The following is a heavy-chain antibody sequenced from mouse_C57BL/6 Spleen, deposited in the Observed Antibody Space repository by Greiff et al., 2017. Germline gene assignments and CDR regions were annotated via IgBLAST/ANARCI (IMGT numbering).Heavy chain of an antibody. CDR1: GFTFTDYY. CDR3: ARSRYGYLDY. V-gene: IGHV7-3*01. D-gene: IGHD2-10*02. J-gene: IGHJ2*01. CDR2: IRNKANGYTT. Sequence: EVQVVESGGGLVQPGGSLSLSCAASGFTFTDYYMSWVRQPPGKALEWLGFIRNKANGYTTEYSASVKGRFTISRDNSQSILYLQMNALRAEDSATYYCARSRYGYLDYWGQGTTLTVSS.